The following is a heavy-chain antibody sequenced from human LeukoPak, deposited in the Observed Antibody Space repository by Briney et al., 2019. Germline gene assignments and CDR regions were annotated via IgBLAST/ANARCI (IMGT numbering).Heavy chain of an antibody. Sequence: GGSLRLSCAASGFTFSTYWMAWVRQAPGKGPEWVAFIRYDGSNKYYADSVKGRFTISRDNSKNTLYLQMNSLRAEDTAVYYCAKDTTPPKAGFDPWGQGTLVTVSS. CDR1: GFTFSTYW. V-gene: IGHV3-30*02. CDR3: AKDTTPPKAGFDP. J-gene: IGHJ5*02. CDR2: IRYDGSNK. D-gene: IGHD1-14*01.